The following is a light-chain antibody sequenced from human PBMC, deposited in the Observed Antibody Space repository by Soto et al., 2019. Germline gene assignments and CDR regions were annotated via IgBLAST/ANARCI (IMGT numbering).Light chain of an antibody. Sequence: EIVLTQSPGTLSLSPGERATLSCRASQSVGNTYLAWYQQNPGQAPRLLIYDASSRATGIPDKFIGSGSGSDFSLTISRLEPEDSAMYYCQHYGKSPRFFTFGPGTKVDIK. CDR1: QSVGNTY. J-gene: IGKJ3*01. CDR3: QHYGKSPRFFT. CDR2: DAS. V-gene: IGKV3-20*01.